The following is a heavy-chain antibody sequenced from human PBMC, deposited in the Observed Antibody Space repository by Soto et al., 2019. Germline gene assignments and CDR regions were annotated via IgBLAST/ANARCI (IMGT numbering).Heavy chain of an antibody. D-gene: IGHD2-21*01. CDR1: GGSISSSSYY. CDR3: ARGGISHWAYFYYMDV. Sequence: SETLSLTCTVSGGSISSSSYYWGWVRQPPGKGLEWIGYIYYSGSTNYNPSLKSRVTISVDTSKNQFSLKLSSVTAADTATYYCARGGISHWAYFYYMDVWGRGTTVTVSS. V-gene: IGHV4-61*05. J-gene: IGHJ6*03. CDR2: IYYSGST.